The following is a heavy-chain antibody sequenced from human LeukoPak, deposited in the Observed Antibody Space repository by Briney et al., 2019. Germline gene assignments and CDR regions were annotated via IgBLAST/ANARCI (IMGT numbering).Heavy chain of an antibody. V-gene: IGHV3-33*01. Sequence: GGSLRLSCAASGFTFSQFGMHWVRQAPGKGLEWVVIIWYDGSEKFYGDSVKGRFTISRDNSKNTLYLQMNSLRAEDTAVYYCARDRGTTSSAGYYFDYWGQGTLVTVSS. CDR1: GFTFSQFG. D-gene: IGHD6-6*01. CDR2: IWYDGSEK. J-gene: IGHJ4*02. CDR3: ARDRGTTSSAGYYFDY.